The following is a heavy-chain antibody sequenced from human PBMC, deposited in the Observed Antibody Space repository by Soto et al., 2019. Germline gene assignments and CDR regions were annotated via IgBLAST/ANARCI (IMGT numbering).Heavy chain of an antibody. D-gene: IGHD5-12*01. Sequence: GSLRRSCAPSGSTFRSYAMSWVRQAPGKGLEWVSAISGSGATTYYADSVKGRFTISRDNSKNTLYLQMNSLRAEDTAVYYCAKDRGSGYTLDYWGHGTLVTVSS. J-gene: IGHJ4*01. V-gene: IGHV3-23*01. CDR1: GSTFRSYA. CDR2: ISGSGATT. CDR3: AKDRGSGYTLDY.